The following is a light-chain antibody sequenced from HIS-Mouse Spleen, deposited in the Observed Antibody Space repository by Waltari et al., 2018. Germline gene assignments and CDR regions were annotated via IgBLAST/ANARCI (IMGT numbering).Light chain of an antibody. CDR2: KDS. J-gene: IGLJ2*01. Sequence: SYELTQPPSVSVSPGQTARINCSGDALPKQYAYWYQQKPGQAPVLVIYKDSERPSGIPERFSGSSSGTTVTLTISGVQAEDEADYYCQSADSSGTYHVVFGGGTKLTVL. CDR1: ALPKQY. CDR3: QSADSSGTYHVV. V-gene: IGLV3-25*03.